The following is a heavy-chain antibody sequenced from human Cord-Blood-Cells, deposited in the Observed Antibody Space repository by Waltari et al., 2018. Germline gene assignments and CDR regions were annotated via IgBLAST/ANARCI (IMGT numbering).Heavy chain of an antibody. CDR3: ARAPDYGDYLGSAIDY. CDR2: IYYSGST. CDR1: GGSISSVRYY. Sequence: QVQLPESGPGLVKPSQTLSLTCTVSGGSISSVRYYWCWIRQHPGKVLEWIGYIYYSGSTYYNPALKSRVTISVDTAKNQFSLKLSSGTAADTAVYYCARAPDYGDYLGSAIDYWGQGTLVTVSS. J-gene: IGHJ4*02. V-gene: IGHV4-31*03. D-gene: IGHD4-17*01.